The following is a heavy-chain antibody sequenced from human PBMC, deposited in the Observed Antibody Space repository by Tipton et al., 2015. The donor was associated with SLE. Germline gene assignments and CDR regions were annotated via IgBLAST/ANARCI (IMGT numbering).Heavy chain of an antibody. Sequence: TLSLTCTVSGGSISSGGYYWSWIRQHPGKGLEWIGYIYYSGSTYYNPSLKSRVTISVDTSKNQFSLKLSSVTAADTAVYYCARTTYYYDSSGYYPDYWGQGTLVTVSS. CDR3: ARTTYYYDSSGYYPDY. D-gene: IGHD3-22*01. CDR1: GGSISSGGYY. CDR2: IYYSGST. V-gene: IGHV4-30-4*08. J-gene: IGHJ4*02.